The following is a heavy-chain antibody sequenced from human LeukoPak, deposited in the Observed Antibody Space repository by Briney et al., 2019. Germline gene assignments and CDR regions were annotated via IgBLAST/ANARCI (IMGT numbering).Heavy chain of an antibody. Sequence: PGGSLRLSCAASGFTVSSNYMSWVRQAPGKGLEWVSVIDSGGSTVYADSVKGRFTISRDNSKNTLYLQMNSLRAEDTAVYYCARPRSGWYGGNYWGQGTLVTVSS. V-gene: IGHV3-53*01. J-gene: IGHJ4*02. CDR3: ARPRSGWYGGNY. CDR1: GFTVSSNY. CDR2: IDSGGST. D-gene: IGHD6-19*01.